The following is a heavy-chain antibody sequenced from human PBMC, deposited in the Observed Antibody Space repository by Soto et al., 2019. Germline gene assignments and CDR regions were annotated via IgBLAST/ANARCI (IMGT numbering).Heavy chain of an antibody. Sequence: VQLLESGGGLVQPGGSLRLSCAASGFTFSSYAMSWVRQAPGKGLEWVSAISGSGGSTYYADSVKGRFTISRDNSKNTLYLQMNSLRAEDTAVYYCAKYDDSSGYYYRDAFDIWGQGTMVTVSS. J-gene: IGHJ3*02. D-gene: IGHD3-22*01. CDR2: ISGSGGST. V-gene: IGHV3-23*01. CDR1: GFTFSSYA. CDR3: AKYDDSSGYYYRDAFDI.